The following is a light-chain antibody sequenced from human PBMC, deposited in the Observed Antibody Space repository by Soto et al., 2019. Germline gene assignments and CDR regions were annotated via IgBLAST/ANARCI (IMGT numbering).Light chain of an antibody. Sequence: DIQMTQSQSSLSASVGDRVSLTCRAGQSVGSFVNWYQQKPAKAPRLLIYATSNLQSGVPLRISGSGSGTEFTLTISSVQPEDFEIYFCQQSYSSQYTFGQGTKLESK. CDR2: ATS. CDR1: QSVGSF. CDR3: QQSYSSQYT. J-gene: IGKJ2*01. V-gene: IGKV1-39*01.